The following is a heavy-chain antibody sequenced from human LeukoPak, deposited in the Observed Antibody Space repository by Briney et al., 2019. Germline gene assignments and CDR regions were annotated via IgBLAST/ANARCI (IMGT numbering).Heavy chain of an antibody. CDR1: GGSISSSSYY. V-gene: IGHV4-39*01. CDR3: ASTRRDGYNRLFDY. CDR2: IYYSGST. D-gene: IGHD5-24*01. J-gene: IGHJ4*02. Sequence: PSETLSLTCTVSGGSISSSSYYWGWIRQPPGKGLEWIGSIYYSGSTYYNPSLKSRVTISVDTSKNQFSLKLSSVTAADTAVYYCASTRRDGYNRLFDYWGQGTLVTVSS.